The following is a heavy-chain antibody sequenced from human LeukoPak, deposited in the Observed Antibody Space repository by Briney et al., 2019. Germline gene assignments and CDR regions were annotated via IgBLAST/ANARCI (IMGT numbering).Heavy chain of an antibody. V-gene: IGHV4-59*01. D-gene: IGHD2-15*01. J-gene: IGHJ4*02. CDR2: IYYSGST. CDR1: GGSISSYY. CDR3: ARVGVVAATFDY. Sequence: SETLSLTCTVSGGSISSYYWSWIRQPPGKGLEWIGYIYYSGSTNYNPSLKSRVTISVDTSKNQFSLKLSSVTAADTAVYYCARVGVVAATFDYWGQGTLVTVCS.